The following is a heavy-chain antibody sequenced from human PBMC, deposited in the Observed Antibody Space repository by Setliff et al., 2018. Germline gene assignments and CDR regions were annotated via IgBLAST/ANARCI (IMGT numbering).Heavy chain of an antibody. D-gene: IGHD6-13*01. Sequence: SETLSLTCTVSGGSISSSDFYWGWIRQPPGKGLEWIGSIYYSGTTYYNPSLKSPVTISIDTSKNQFSLRLSSVTAADTAVYYCARHGVTAGRTDNYFDPWGQGMLVTVSS. CDR3: ARHGVTAGRTDNYFDP. V-gene: IGHV4-39*01. CDR1: GGSISSSDFY. J-gene: IGHJ5*02. CDR2: IYYSGTT.